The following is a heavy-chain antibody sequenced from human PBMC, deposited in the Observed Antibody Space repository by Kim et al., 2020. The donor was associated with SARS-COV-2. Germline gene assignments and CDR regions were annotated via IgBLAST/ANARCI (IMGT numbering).Heavy chain of an antibody. V-gene: IGHV1-24*01. J-gene: IGHJ4*02. D-gene: IGHD1-26*01. CDR3: ATRKLLDGSYYVDYFDY. Sequence: FQGRVTMTEDTSKDTAYMELSSLRSEDTAVYYCATRKLLDGSYYVDYFDYWGQGTLVTVSS.